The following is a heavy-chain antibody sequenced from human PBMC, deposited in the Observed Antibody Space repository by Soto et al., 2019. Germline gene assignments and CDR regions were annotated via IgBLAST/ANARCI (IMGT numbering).Heavy chain of an antibody. D-gene: IGHD3-16*01. J-gene: IGHJ3*02. CDR1: GDSISSNTAA. Sequence: SQTLSLPCVISGDSISSNTAAWNWIRQSPLRGLEWLGRTYYRSRWYNDYAVSVKSRMIINPDTSKNQLSLQLNSVIPEDTAIYFCSRANRLMLGALDIWGQGTVVTVSS. CDR2: TYYRSRWYN. V-gene: IGHV6-1*01. CDR3: SRANRLMLGALDI.